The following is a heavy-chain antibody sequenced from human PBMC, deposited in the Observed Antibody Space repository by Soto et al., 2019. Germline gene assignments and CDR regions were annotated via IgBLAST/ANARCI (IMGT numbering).Heavy chain of an antibody. CDR2: IFYSGST. D-gene: IGHD3-22*01. V-gene: IGHV4-59*01. Sequence: SETLSLTCTVSGGSISGDYWSWIRQPPGMGLEWIGYIFYSGSTNYNPSLKSRVTISVDTSKNQFSLKLSSVTAADTAVYYCARLTYYYDNSGYAFEIWGQGTMVTVSS. CDR3: ARLTYYYDNSGYAFEI. J-gene: IGHJ3*02. CDR1: GGSISGDY.